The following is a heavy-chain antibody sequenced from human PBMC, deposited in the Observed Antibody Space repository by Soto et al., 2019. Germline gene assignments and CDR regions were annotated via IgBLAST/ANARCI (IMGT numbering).Heavy chain of an antibody. CDR1: GFTFSDHY. Sequence: EVQLVESGGGLVQPGGSLRLSCAASGFTFSDHYMDWVRQAPGKGLEWVGRTRNKANSYTTEYAASVKGRFTISRDDSKNSLYLQMNSLKTEDTAVYYCARGVDCSGGSCQPYDAFDIWGQGTMVTVSS. CDR2: TRNKANSYTT. V-gene: IGHV3-72*01. J-gene: IGHJ3*02. CDR3: ARGVDCSGGSCQPYDAFDI. D-gene: IGHD2-15*01.